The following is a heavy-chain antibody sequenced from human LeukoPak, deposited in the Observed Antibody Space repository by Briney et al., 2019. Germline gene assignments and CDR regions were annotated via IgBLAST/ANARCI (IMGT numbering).Heavy chain of an antibody. J-gene: IGHJ4*02. CDR3: ARDSVGATPFDY. CDR2: ISAYNGNT. Sequence: ASVKVSCKASGYTFTSYGISWVRQALGQGLEWMGWISAYNGNTNYAQKLQGRVTMTTDTSTSTAYMELRSLRSDDTAVYYCARDSVGATPFDYWGQGTLVTVSS. D-gene: IGHD1-26*01. CDR1: GYTFTSYG. V-gene: IGHV1-18*01.